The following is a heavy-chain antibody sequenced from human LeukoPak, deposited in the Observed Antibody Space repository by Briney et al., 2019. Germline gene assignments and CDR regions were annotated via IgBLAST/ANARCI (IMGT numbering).Heavy chain of an antibody. J-gene: IGHJ4*02. Sequence: SETLSLTCTVSGGSISSSRYYWGWIRQPPGKGLEWIGTIYYSGSTYYNPSLKSRVTISVDTSKNQFSLKLSSVTAAVTAVYYCARRAEYSRAHYYFDYWGQGTLVTVSS. CDR2: IYYSGST. CDR1: GGSISSSRYY. V-gene: IGHV4-39*01. CDR3: ARRAEYSRAHYYFDY. D-gene: IGHD6-6*01.